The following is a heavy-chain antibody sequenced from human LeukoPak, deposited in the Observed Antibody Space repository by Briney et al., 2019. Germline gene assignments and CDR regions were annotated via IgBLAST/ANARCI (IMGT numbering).Heavy chain of an antibody. D-gene: IGHD3-3*01. CDR3: ARDYDFWSGYYSDYFNA. CDR1: GFTFSTYW. J-gene: IGHJ4*02. CDR2: IKPDGSEK. V-gene: IGHV3-7*01. Sequence: LSGGSLRLSCAASGFTFSTYWMNWVRQAPGKGLEWVATIKPDGSEKYYVDTVKGRFTISRDNAKNSLYLQMNSLRAEDTAVYYCARDYDFWSGYYSDYFNAWGQGILVTVSS.